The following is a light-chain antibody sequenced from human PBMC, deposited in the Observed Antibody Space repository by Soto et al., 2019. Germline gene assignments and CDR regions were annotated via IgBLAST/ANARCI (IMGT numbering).Light chain of an antibody. V-gene: IGLV2-14*01. CDR2: EVS. CDR3: SSYTSSSTHNYV. CDR1: SSDVGGYNY. Sequence: LTQPASVSGSPGQSITISCTGTSSDVGGYNYVSWYQQHPGKAPKLMIYEVSNRPSGVSNRFSGSKSGNTASLTISGLQAEDETDYYCSSYTSSSTHNYVFGTGTKVTVL. J-gene: IGLJ1*01.